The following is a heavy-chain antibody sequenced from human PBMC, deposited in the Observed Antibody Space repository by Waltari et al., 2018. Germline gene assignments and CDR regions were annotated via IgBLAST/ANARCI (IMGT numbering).Heavy chain of an antibody. CDR2: ISPTSTTI. CDR1: GFTFGTYS. J-gene: IGHJ4*02. D-gene: IGHD6-6*01. Sequence: EVQLVESGGGLIQPGGSLRLSCAASGFTFGTYSMNWVRQAPGTGLEWVSYISPTSTTIYYADSVKGRFTISRDNAKNTLYLQMNSLRAEDTAVYYCARIAALFLLDYWGQGTLVTVSS. CDR3: ARIAALFLLDY. V-gene: IGHV3-48*04.